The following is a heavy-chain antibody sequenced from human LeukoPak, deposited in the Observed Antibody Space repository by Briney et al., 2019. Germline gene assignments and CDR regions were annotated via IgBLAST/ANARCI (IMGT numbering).Heavy chain of an antibody. Sequence: PGGSLRLSCAASGFIFSSSWMSWVRQAPGKGLEWVANIKHDGSEKYYVNSVKGRFTISRDNAKNALYLQMNSLRAEDTDVYYCARDVYFGSGSPTVDYWGQGTLVTVSS. J-gene: IGHJ4*02. CDR3: ARDVYFGSGSPTVDY. D-gene: IGHD3-10*01. CDR1: GFIFSSSW. CDR2: IKHDGSEK. V-gene: IGHV3-7*01.